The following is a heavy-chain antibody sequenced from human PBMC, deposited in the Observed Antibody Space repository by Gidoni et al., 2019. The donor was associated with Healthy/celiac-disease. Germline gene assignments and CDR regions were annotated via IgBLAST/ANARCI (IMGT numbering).Heavy chain of an antibody. CDR2: INHSGST. V-gene: IGHV4-34*01. Sequence: QVQLQQWGAGLLKPSETLSLTFAVYGGSFSGYYWSWIRQPPGKGLEWIGEINHSGSTNYNPSLKSRVTISVDTSKNQFSLKLSSVTAADTAVYYCARLGLDTAYAFDIWGQGTMVTVSS. CDR3: ARLGLDTAYAFDI. D-gene: IGHD5-18*01. J-gene: IGHJ3*02. CDR1: GGSFSGYY.